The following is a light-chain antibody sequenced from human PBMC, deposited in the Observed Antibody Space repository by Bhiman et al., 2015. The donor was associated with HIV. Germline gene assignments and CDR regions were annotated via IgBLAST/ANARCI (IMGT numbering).Light chain of an antibody. V-gene: IGLV2-14*03. CDR3: QSYDSSLSRSV. J-gene: IGLJ2*01. CDR1: SSDVGGYNY. Sequence: QSALTQPASVSGSPGQSITISCTGTSSDVGGYNYVSWYQQHPGKAPKLMIYDVSDRPSGVPDRFSGSKSGTSASLAITGLQAEDEADYYCQSYDSSLSRSVFGGGTKLTVL. CDR2: DVS.